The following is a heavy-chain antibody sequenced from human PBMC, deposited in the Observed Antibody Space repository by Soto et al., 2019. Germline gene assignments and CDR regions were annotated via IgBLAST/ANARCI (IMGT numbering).Heavy chain of an antibody. CDR2: INPSGGST. CDR1: GYTFTSYY. V-gene: IGHV1-46*01. CDR3: ARGPQGVAMVRGVSRGPCYYYGMDV. Sequence: ASVKVSCKASGYTFTSYYMHWVRQAPGQGLEWMGIINPSGGSTSYAQKFQGRVTMTRDTSTSTVYMELSSLRSEDTAVYYCARGPQGVAMVRGVSRGPCYYYGMDVWGQGTTVTVSS. D-gene: IGHD3-10*01. J-gene: IGHJ6*02.